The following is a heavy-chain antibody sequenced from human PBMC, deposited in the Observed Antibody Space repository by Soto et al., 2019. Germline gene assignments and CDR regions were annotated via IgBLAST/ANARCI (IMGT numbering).Heavy chain of an antibody. Sequence: GGSLRLSCAASGFTFSDYPMNWVLQAPGKGLEWVSSIRTISSAIYFADSVRGRFTISRDNARNSLYLQMTSLRDEDTAVYYCARETPSFDSWGQGTLVTVSS. CDR2: IRTISSAI. CDR1: GFTFSDYP. CDR3: ARETPSFDS. V-gene: IGHV3-48*02. J-gene: IGHJ4*02. D-gene: IGHD2-15*01.